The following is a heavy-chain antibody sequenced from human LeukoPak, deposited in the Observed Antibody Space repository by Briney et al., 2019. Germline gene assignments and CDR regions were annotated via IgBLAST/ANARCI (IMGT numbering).Heavy chain of an antibody. CDR1: GYTFTSSD. D-gene: IGHD3-10*01. Sequence: ASVKVSCKASGYTFTSSDINWVRQAPGQGLEWMGWINTNNGNTNYVKRLQGRVTMTTDTSTSTAYMELRSLISDDTAVYYCAREREETYGSGSYTFDHWGQGTLVTVSS. J-gene: IGHJ4*02. V-gene: IGHV1-18*01. CDR2: INTNNGNT. CDR3: AREREETYGSGSYTFDH.